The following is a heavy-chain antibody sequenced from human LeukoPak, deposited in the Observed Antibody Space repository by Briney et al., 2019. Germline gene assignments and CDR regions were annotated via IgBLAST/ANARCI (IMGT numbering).Heavy chain of an antibody. Sequence: SVKVSCKASGGTFSSYAISWVRQAPGQGLEWMGGIIPIFGTANYAQKFQGRVTITADESASTAYMELSSLRSEDTAVYYCARSRYYYDSSGYPELGYWGQGTLVTVSS. CDR3: ARSRYYYDSSGYPELGY. J-gene: IGHJ4*02. V-gene: IGHV1-69*01. CDR1: GGTFSSYA. CDR2: IIPIFGTA. D-gene: IGHD3-22*01.